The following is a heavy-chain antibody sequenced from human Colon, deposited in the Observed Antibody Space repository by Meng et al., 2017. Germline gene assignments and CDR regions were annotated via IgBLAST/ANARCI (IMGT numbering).Heavy chain of an antibody. Sequence: GQLQESGPGLVKPSGTLSLTCPVSGDSISSDIWWSWVRQPPGKGLEWIGEVYHRGDTNYNPSLKSRVVISVDRSKNQFSLNLSSVTAADTAVYYCGRDQGRQLINHWGQGTLVTVSS. CDR1: GDSISSDIW. CDR2: VYHRGDT. V-gene: IGHV4-4*02. J-gene: IGHJ4*02. D-gene: IGHD1-1*01. CDR3: GRDQGRQLINH.